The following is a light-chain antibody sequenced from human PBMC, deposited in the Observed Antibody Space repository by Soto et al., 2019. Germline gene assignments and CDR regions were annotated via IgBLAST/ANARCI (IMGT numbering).Light chain of an antibody. CDR1: HSVISN. J-gene: IGKJ1*01. V-gene: IGKV3-15*01. CDR3: QQYNNWPPWT. Sequence: DIVMPQSPATLSVSPGERDPLSCRASHSVISNFAWYQQKPGQAPRLLIYGASTRATGIPARFSGSGSGTAFTLTIGSLQSEDFSVYYSQQYNNWPPWTCGQGTKVVIK. CDR2: GAS.